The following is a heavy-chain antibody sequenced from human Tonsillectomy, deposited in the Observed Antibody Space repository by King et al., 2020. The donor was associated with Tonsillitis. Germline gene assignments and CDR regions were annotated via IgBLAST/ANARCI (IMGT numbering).Heavy chain of an antibody. J-gene: IGHJ3*02. D-gene: IGHD3-10*01. Sequence: QLVESGPEVKKAGTSVKVSCKASGFTFTNSTMQWVRQARGQRLEWIGWIVVGSGNTNYAQKFRERVTITRDMSTSTAYMELSSLRSEDTAVYHCAAHSIGLNGSEGPAFDIWGQGTMVTVSS. CDR3: AAHSIGLNGSEGPAFDI. V-gene: IGHV1-58*02. CDR2: IVVGSGNT. CDR1: GFTFTNST.